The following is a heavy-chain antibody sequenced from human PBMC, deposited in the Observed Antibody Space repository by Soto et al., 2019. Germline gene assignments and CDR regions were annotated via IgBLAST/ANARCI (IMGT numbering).Heavy chain of an antibody. CDR2: IFYSGST. CDR1: GGSVNSYY. Sequence: PSETLSLTCTVSGGSVNSYYWSWIRQPPGKGLEWIGYIFYSGSTKSNPSRKSRVTMSVDMSKNQFSLRLTSVTAADTAVYYCARVFPSYCGGDCSYFDSWGQGTLVTVSS. J-gene: IGHJ4*02. D-gene: IGHD2-21*02. V-gene: IGHV4-59*02. CDR3: ARVFPSYCGGDCSYFDS.